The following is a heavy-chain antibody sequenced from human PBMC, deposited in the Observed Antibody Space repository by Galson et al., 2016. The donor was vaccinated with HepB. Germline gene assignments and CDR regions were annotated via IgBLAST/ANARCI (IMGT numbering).Heavy chain of an antibody. CDR3: ARMVPLYSDGRYVRGDGWFDP. CDR2: ISGSADSR. D-gene: IGHD6-19*01. J-gene: IGHJ5*02. V-gene: IGHV3-11*01. Sequence: SLRLSCAASGFTFSHYFVSWIRQAPGKGLEWVSYISGSADSRHYADSVKGRFTISRDNAKNSLYLQMNSLRAEDTAVYYCARMVPLYSDGRYVRGDGWFDPWGQGTLVTVSS. CDR1: GFTFSHYF.